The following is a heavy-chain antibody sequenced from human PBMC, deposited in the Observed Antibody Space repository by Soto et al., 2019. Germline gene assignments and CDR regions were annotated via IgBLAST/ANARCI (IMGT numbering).Heavy chain of an antibody. CDR1: GGSFSGYY. J-gene: IGHJ6*02. V-gene: IGHV4-34*01. D-gene: IGHD3-22*01. CDR2: INHSGNT. Sequence: PSETLSLTCSIYGGSFSGYYWSWIRQPPGKGLEWIGEINHSGNTNYNPSLKRRVTISVDTSNNQFSLKLHSVTAADTAAYYCASSGQPGLTGSYYPDRKVRGRVTSIIFSS. CDR3: ASSGQPGLTGSYYPDRKV.